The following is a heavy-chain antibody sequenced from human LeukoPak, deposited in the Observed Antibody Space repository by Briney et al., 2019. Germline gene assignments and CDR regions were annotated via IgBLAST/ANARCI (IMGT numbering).Heavy chain of an antibody. D-gene: IGHD3-22*01. V-gene: IGHV3-30*02. J-gene: IGHJ4*02. CDR3: AKGARSYYDSSGYSD. CDR1: GFTFSNYG. Sequence: GGSLRLSCGASGFTFSNYGMLWVRQAPGKGLDWVAFIRYDGNNKLYADSVKGRFTISRDNSKNTLYLQMNSLRAEDTAVYYCAKGARSYYDSSGYSDWGQGTLVTVSS. CDR2: IRYDGNNK.